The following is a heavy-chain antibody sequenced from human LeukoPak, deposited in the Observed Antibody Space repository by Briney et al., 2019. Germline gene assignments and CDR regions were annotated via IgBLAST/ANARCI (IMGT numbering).Heavy chain of an antibody. V-gene: IGHV3-9*01. CDR1: GFTFDDYA. J-gene: IGHJ4*02. CDR3: AKDKRWLQFYYFDY. Sequence: GGSLRLSCAASGFTFDDYAMHWVRQAPGKGLEWVSGISWNSGSIGYADSVKSRFTISRDNAKNSLYLQMNSLRAEDTALYYCAKDKRWLQFYYFDYWGQGTLVTVSS. D-gene: IGHD5-12*01. CDR2: ISWNSGSI.